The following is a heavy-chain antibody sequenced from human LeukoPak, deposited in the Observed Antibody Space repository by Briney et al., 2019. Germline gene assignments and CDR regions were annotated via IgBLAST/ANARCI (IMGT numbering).Heavy chain of an antibody. V-gene: IGHV4-4*02. CDR3: ARDRVRGSSNPYFDY. J-gene: IGHJ4*02. CDR2: IYHSGST. Sequence: SGTLSLTCAVSGGSISSSNWWSWVRQPPGKGLEWIGEIYHSGSTNYNPSLKSRVTIPIDTSKNQFSLKLSSVTAADTAVYYCARDRVRGSSNPYFDYWGQGTLVTVSS. CDR1: GGSISSSNW. D-gene: IGHD1-26*01.